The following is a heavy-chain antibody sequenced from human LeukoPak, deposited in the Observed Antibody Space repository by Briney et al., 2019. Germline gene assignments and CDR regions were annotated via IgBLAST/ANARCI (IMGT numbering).Heavy chain of an antibody. Sequence: ASVKLSCTASGYTFTTYGISWVRQAPGQGLEWMGWISAYNGNTNYAQKLQGRVTMTTDTSTSTAYMELRSLRCDDTAIYYCARDRGSGYCTGSTCPRGWVDPWGQGALVTVSS. CDR1: GYTFTTYG. V-gene: IGHV1-18*01. CDR3: ARDRGSGYCTGSTCPRGWVDP. CDR2: ISAYNGNT. J-gene: IGHJ5*02. D-gene: IGHD2-8*02.